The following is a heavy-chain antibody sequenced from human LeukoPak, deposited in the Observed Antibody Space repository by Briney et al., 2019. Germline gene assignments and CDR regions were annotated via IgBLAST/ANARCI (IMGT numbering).Heavy chain of an antibody. Sequence: GGSLRLSCAASGFTFSSYGMHWVRQAPGKGLEWVAVIWYDGSNKYYADSVKGRFTISRDNSKDTLFLQTNSLRAEDTAVYFCARGGHCSTTSCSNYDGMDVWGQGTTLTVSS. D-gene: IGHD2-2*01. J-gene: IGHJ6*02. V-gene: IGHV3-33*01. CDR1: GFTFSSYG. CDR3: ARGGHCSTTSCSNYDGMDV. CDR2: IWYDGSNK.